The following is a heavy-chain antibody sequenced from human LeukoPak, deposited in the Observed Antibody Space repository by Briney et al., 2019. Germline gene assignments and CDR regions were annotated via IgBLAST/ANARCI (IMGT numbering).Heavy chain of an antibody. J-gene: IGHJ4*02. CDR1: GGSFSGYY. CDR3: AKSYRGGDCYFPNIKDDY. D-gene: IGHD2-21*02. V-gene: IGHV3-23*01. CDR2: ISGSGGST. Sequence: PSETLSLTCAVYGGSFSGYYWSWVRQAPGKGLEWVSAISGSGGSTYYADSVKGRFTISRDNSKNTLYLQMNSLRAEDTAVYYCAKSYRGGDCYFPNIKDDYWGQGTLVTVSS.